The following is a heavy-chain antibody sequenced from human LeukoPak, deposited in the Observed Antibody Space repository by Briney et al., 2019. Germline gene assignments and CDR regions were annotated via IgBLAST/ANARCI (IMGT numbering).Heavy chain of an antibody. CDR1: GGSISTYY. D-gene: IGHD3-22*01. Sequence: SETLSLTCTVSGGSISTYYWSWIRQPPGKGLEWIGYIYYSGSTNYNPSLKSRVTMSVDTSKSQFSLKLNSVTAADTAVYYCARDYDSRGYYWSWGQGTLVTVSS. J-gene: IGHJ4*02. CDR3: ARDYDSRGYYWS. CDR2: IYYSGST. V-gene: IGHV4-59*01.